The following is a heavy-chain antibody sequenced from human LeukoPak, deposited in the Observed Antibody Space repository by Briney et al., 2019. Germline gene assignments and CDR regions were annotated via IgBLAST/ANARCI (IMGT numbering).Heavy chain of an antibody. V-gene: IGHV2-5*01. CDR2: IYWYGDK. CDR3: AHRGTPRLALDI. D-gene: IGHD1/OR15-1a*01. J-gene: IGHJ3*02. CDR1: GFSFSTSGEG. Sequence: SGPTLVNPTQTLTLTCIFSGFSFSTSGEGVAWIRQPPGKALEGLALIYWYGDKSDSPPLTSRLTISRDTSKNQVVLTVTNMDPVDAATYLCAHRGTPRLALDIWGQGTMVPVSS.